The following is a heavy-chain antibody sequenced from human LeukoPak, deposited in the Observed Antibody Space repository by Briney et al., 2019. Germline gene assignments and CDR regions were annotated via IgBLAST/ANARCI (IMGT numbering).Heavy chain of an antibody. Sequence: SETLSLTCAVYGGSFSGYYWTWIRQPPGKGLEWIGEINHSGSTNYNPSLKSRVTISVDTSKNQFSLKLSSVTAADTAVYYCARRSYVWGSYRLLFDYWGQGTLVTVSS. J-gene: IGHJ4*02. CDR1: GGSFSGYY. V-gene: IGHV4-34*01. D-gene: IGHD3-16*02. CDR2: INHSGST. CDR3: ARRSYVWGSYRLLFDY.